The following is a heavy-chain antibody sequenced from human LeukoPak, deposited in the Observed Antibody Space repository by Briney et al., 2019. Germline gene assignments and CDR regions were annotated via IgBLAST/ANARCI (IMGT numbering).Heavy chain of an antibody. Sequence: GGSLRLSCAASGFTVSSNHMNWVRQAPGKGLEWVSVIYSGGSTYYADSVKGRFTITRHNSKNTLYLQMNSLRAEDTAVYYCARDQSSGGVDYWGQGTLVTVSS. CDR2: IYSGGST. CDR3: ARDQSSGGVDY. CDR1: GFTVSSNH. J-gene: IGHJ4*02. D-gene: IGHD3-10*01. V-gene: IGHV3-53*04.